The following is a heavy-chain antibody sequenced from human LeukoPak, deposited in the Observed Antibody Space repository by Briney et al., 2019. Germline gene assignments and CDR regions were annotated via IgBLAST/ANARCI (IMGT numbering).Heavy chain of an antibody. CDR3: ARLGGAGWSKDY. CDR2: NPTSATIT. Sequence: GGTLRLSCAASVFPFSDYYMTWTRHTPGKAREGVTYNPTSATITHYAESLKDRVTVSRDNAKNSLYLQLKGLRAEGTAIYYCARLGGAGWSKDYWGQGTLVTVSS. D-gene: IGHD6-19*01. V-gene: IGHV3-11*01. J-gene: IGHJ4*02. CDR1: VFPFSDYY.